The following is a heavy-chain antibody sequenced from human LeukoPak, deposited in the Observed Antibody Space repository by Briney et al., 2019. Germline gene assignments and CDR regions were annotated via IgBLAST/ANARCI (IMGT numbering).Heavy chain of an antibody. CDR1: GGSISSGGYY. CDR2: IYYSGST. Sequence: SETLSLTCTVSGGSISSGGYYWGWIRQHPGKGLEWIGYIYYSGSTYYNPSLKSRVTISVDTSKNQFSLKLSSVTAADTAVYYCARDVPGGMDVWGKGTTVTVSS. J-gene: IGHJ6*04. V-gene: IGHV4-31*03. CDR3: ARDVPGGMDV.